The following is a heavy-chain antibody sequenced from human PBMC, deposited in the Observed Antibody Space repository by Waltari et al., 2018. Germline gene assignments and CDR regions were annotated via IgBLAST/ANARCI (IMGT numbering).Heavy chain of an antibody. CDR1: GGSISSYY. CDR3: ARSAARPDWYYDYYMDV. Sequence: QVQLQESGPGLVKPSETLSLTCTVSGGSISSYYWRWIRQPAGKGLEWIGRMYTSGSTNDNPSLKRRVSRSVDTSKNQFSLKMSCVTAADTAVYYCARSAARPDWYYDYYMDVWGKGTTVTISS. D-gene: IGHD6-6*01. J-gene: IGHJ6*03. V-gene: IGHV4-4*07. CDR2: MYTSGST.